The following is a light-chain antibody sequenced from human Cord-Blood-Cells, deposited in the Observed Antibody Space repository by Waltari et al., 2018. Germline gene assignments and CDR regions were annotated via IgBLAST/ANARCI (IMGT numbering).Light chain of an antibody. Sequence: EIVMTQPPATLSVSPGARAPPSCRASQSVRSNLAWYQQKPGQAPRLLIYGASTRATGIPARFSGSGSGTEFTLTISSLQSEDFAVYYCQQYNNWPPYTFGQGTKLEIK. J-gene: IGKJ2*01. CDR2: GAS. CDR3: QQYNNWPPYT. V-gene: IGKV3-15*01. CDR1: QSVRSN.